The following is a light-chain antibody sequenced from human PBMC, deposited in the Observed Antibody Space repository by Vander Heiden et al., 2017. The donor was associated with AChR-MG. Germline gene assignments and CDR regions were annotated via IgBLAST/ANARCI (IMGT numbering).Light chain of an antibody. J-gene: IGKJ1*01. Sequence: EIVLTQSPGTLSLSPGERATFSCRASQRVSNSYLAWYQQKPGQAPRLLMYGASSRAAGIPNRFSGSGSGTDFSLTISSLEPEDFAVYYCQQYGDSPRTFGQGTKVEIK. CDR2: GAS. CDR1: QRVSNSY. V-gene: IGKV3-20*01. CDR3: QQYGDSPRT.